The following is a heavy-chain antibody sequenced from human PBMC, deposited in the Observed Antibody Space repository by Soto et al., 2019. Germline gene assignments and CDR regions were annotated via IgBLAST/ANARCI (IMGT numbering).Heavy chain of an antibody. CDR2: IRSKPFGHAT. CDR3: ARDWTYAVDY. V-gene: IGHV3-73*02. D-gene: IGHD1-7*01. Sequence: EVQLVESGGGLVQPGGSLKLSCAASGFTFSDSAVNWVRQASGKGLEWVGHIRSKPFGHATAYAASVRGRFAISRDDSKNTAYLQMNSLTTDDTAVYYCARDWTYAVDYWGQGTLVTVSS. CDR1: GFTFSDSA. J-gene: IGHJ4*02.